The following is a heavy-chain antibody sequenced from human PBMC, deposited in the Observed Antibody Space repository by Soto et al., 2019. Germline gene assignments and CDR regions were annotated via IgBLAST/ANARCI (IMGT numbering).Heavy chain of an antibody. D-gene: IGHD2-15*01. V-gene: IGHV4-34*01. CDR2: INHSGST. J-gene: IGHJ4*02. CDR1: GGSFSGYY. CDR3: ARRSWYCSGGSCHEARGFFDE. Sequence: SETLSLTCAVYGGSFSGYYWSWIRQPPGKGLEWIGEINHSGSTNYNPSLKSRVTISVDTSKNQFSLKLSSVTAADTAVYYCARRSWYCSGGSCHEARGFFDEWGQGTLVTVSS.